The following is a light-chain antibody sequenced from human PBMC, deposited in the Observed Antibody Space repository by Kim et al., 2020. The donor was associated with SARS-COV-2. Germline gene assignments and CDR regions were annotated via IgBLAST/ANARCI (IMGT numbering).Light chain of an antibody. V-gene: IGKV1-17*01. CDR1: QNVYNY. CDR2: AAS. Sequence: ASVGDRVTITCRASQNVYNYLNWYQHKPGKAPKLLIYAASSLQSGVPSRFSGSGSGTEFTLTISSLQPEDFATYFCLQHNTYPITFGQGTRLEIK. J-gene: IGKJ5*01. CDR3: LQHNTYPIT.